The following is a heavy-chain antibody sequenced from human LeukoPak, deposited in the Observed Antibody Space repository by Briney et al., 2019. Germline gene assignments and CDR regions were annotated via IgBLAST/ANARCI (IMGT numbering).Heavy chain of an antibody. CDR3: ARESIAARTQRGGGYYYYYMDV. CDR2: IIPIFGTA. Sequence: GASVKVSCKASGGTFSSYAISWVRQAPGQGLEWMGGIIPIFGTANYAQKFQGRVTITADKSTSTAYMELSSLRSEDTAVYYCARESIAARTQRGGGYYYYYMDVWGKGTTVTVSS. J-gene: IGHJ6*03. CDR1: GGTFSSYA. D-gene: IGHD6-6*01. V-gene: IGHV1-69*06.